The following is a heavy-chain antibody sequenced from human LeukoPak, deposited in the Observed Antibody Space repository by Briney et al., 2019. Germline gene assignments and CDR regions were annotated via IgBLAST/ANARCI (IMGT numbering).Heavy chain of an antibody. D-gene: IGHD1-26*01. V-gene: IGHV3-7*01. Sequence: GGSLRLSCAASGFTFGGYAMNWVRQAPGKGLEWVSNIKRDGGGKCYVDSVKGRFTISRDNAENSLYLQMNSLRAEDTALYYCARNNGTCLDYGMDVWRQGTKV. CDR2: IKRDGGGK. J-gene: IGHJ6*01. CDR3: ARNNGTCLDYGMDV. CDR1: GFTFGGYA.